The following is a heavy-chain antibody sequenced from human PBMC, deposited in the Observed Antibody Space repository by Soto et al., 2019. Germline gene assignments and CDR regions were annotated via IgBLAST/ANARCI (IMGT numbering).Heavy chain of an antibody. Sequence: QVQLVQSGAEVKKPGASVKVSCKASGYTFTTYGISWVRQAPGQGLEWMGWISAYSGSTKFAQKLQGRVTMPTDTSTTTAYMELRSLPSDDTAVYYCARDFTKSSSWPYYFDYWGQGTLVTVSS. CDR2: ISAYSGST. CDR1: GYTFTTYG. CDR3: ARDFTKSSSWPYYFDY. D-gene: IGHD6-13*01. J-gene: IGHJ4*02. V-gene: IGHV1-18*01.